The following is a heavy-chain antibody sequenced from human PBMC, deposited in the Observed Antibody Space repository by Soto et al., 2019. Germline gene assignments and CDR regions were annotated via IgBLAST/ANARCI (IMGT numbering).Heavy chain of an antibody. CDR2: IYYRGNT. J-gene: IGHJ4*02. CDR1: GDSINGGDHY. D-gene: IGHD6-6*01. V-gene: IGHV4-30-4*01. Sequence: SETLSLTCTVSGDSINGGDHYWSWIRQRPGKGLEWIGYIYYRGNTYYNPSLKSRVSISVDTTKTQFSLKLSSVIAADTAVYYCARSIGRNYFDYWGQGTLVTVS. CDR3: ARSIGRNYFDY.